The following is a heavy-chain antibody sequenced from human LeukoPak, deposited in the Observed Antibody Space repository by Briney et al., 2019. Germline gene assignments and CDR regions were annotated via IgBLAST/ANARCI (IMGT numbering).Heavy chain of an antibody. V-gene: IGHV4-59*08. J-gene: IGHJ4*02. Sequence: SETLSLTCTVSGGSISSYYWSWTRQPPGKGLEWIGYIYYSGSTNYNPSLKSRVTISVDTSKNQFSLKLSSVTAADTAVYYCARLFYDLEGYYFDYWGQGTLVTVSS. CDR3: ARLFYDLEGYYFDY. CDR2: IYYSGST. CDR1: GGSISSYY. D-gene: IGHD2/OR15-2a*01.